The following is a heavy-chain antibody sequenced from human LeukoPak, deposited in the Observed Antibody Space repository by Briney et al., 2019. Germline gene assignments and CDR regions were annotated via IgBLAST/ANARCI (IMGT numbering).Heavy chain of an antibody. D-gene: IGHD3-3*01. V-gene: IGHV1-69*13. CDR3: ARDELWNGYYSVNYNYYGMDV. CDR2: IIPIFGTA. Sequence: GASVKVSCKASGGTFSSYAISWVRQAPGQGLEWMGGIIPIFGTANYAQKFQGRVTITADESTSTAYMELSSLRSEDTAVYYCARDELWNGYYSVNYNYYGMDVWGQGTTVTVSS. CDR1: GGTFSSYA. J-gene: IGHJ6*02.